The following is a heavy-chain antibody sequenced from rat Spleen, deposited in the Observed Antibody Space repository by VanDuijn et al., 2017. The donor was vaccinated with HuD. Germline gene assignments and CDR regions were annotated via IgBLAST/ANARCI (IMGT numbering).Heavy chain of an antibody. CDR2: ISYDGSST. J-gene: IGHJ2*01. D-gene: IGHD1-1*01. Sequence: EVQLVESGGGLVQPGRSLKLSCAASGFTFSDYNMAWVRQAPKKGLEWVATISYDGSSTYYRDSVKGRFTISRDNAKSTLYLQMDSLRSEDTATYYCARLMLSVVTVDYWGQGVMVTVSS. CDR1: GFTFSDYN. V-gene: IGHV5-7*01. CDR3: ARLMLSVVTVDY.